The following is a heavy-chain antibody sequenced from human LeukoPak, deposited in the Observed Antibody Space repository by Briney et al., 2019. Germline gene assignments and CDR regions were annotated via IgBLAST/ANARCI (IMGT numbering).Heavy chain of an antibody. CDR1: GYTFTSYG. CDR3: ARDRAWFGELPSQL. CDR2: ISAYNGNT. Sequence: ASVKVPCKASGYTFTSYGISWVRQAPGQGLEWMGWISAYNGNTNYAQKLQGRVTMTTDTSTSTAYMELRSLRSDDTAVYYCARDRAWFGELPSQLWGQGTLVTVSS. D-gene: IGHD3-10*01. V-gene: IGHV1-18*04. J-gene: IGHJ4*02.